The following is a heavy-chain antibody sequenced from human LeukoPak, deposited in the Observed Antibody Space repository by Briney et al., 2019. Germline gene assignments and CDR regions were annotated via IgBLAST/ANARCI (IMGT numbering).Heavy chain of an antibody. Sequence: GGSLRLSCAASGFTFDDYGMSWVRQAPGKGLEWVSGINWNGGSTGYADSVKGRFTISRDNAKNSLYLQMNSLRAEDTALYYCARANRGYCSSTSCYAGGVYYYYYMDVWGKGTTVTVSS. D-gene: IGHD2-2*01. CDR2: INWNGGST. CDR1: GFTFDDYG. V-gene: IGHV3-20*04. J-gene: IGHJ6*03. CDR3: ARANRGYCSSTSCYAGGVYYYYYMDV.